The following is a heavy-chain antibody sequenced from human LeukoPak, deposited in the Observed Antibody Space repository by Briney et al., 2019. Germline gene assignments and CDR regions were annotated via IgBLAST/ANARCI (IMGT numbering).Heavy chain of an antibody. Sequence: SETLSLTCTVSGYSISSGYYWGWIRQPPGKGLEWIGSIYHSGSTYYNPSLKSRVTISVDTSKNQFSLKLSSVTAADTAVYYCARYGGKSRGYYYYYMDVWGKGTTVTVSS. V-gene: IGHV4-38-2*02. D-gene: IGHD4-23*01. CDR2: IYHSGST. CDR3: ARYGGKSRGYYYYYMDV. CDR1: GYSISSGYY. J-gene: IGHJ6*03.